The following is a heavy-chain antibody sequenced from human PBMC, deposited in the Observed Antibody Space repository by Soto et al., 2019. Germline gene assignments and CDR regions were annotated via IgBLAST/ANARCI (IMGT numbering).Heavy chain of an antibody. CDR2: ISSSGSFI. V-gene: IGHV3-21*01. CDR1: GFTFRAYG. J-gene: IGHJ4*02. Sequence: PGGSQIHSCAASGFTFRAYGMNWVRRAPGGGLEWVASISSSGSFIYYADSVKGRFTISRDDAEKSLYLQMNSLRAEDTALYYCAREPEGIAAALDYWGRGTLVTVS. D-gene: IGHD6-13*01. CDR3: AREPEGIAAALDY.